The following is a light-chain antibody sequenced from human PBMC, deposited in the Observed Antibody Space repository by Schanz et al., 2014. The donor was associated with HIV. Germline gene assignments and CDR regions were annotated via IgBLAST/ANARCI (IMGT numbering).Light chain of an antibody. CDR1: SSDVGGYNY. CDR3: SSYAGSNNFGV. CDR2: DVT. Sequence: QSVLTQPRSVSGSPGQSVTISCTGTSSDVGGYNYVSWYQQRPGKAPKLIIYDVTKRPSGVPDRFSGSKSGNTASLTVSGLQAEDEADYYCSSYAGSNNFGVFGGGTKLTVL. J-gene: IGLJ3*02. V-gene: IGLV2-11*01.